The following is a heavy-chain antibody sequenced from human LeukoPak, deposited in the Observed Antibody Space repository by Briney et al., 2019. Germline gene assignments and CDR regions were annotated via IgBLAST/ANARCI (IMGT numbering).Heavy chain of an antibody. CDR3: ARDDYGDYEPFDI. CDR1: GFTFSSYE. J-gene: IGHJ3*02. CDR2: ISSSVSTI. V-gene: IGHV3-48*03. D-gene: IGHD4-17*01. Sequence: GGSLRLSCAASGFTFSSYEMNWVRQAPGKGLEWVSYISSSVSTIYYADSVKGRFTISRDNAKNSLYLQMNSLRAEDTAVYYCARDDYGDYEPFDIWGQGTMVTVSS.